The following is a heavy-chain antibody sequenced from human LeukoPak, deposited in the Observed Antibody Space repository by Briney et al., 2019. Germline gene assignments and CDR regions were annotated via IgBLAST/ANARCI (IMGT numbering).Heavy chain of an antibody. D-gene: IGHD6-25*01. CDR1: GDSISSTSAV. J-gene: IGHJ4*02. CDR2: TYYRSKWSS. V-gene: IGHV6-1*01. Sequence: SQTLSLTCAISGDSISSTSAVWNWIRQSPSRGLEWLGRTYYRSKWSSNYAVFVESRITINPDTSKNQFSLQLSSVTPDDTAVYYCARENSGLDYWGQGTLVTVSS. CDR3: ARENSGLDY.